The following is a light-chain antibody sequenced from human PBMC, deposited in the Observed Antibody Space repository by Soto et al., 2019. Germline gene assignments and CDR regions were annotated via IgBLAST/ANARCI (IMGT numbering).Light chain of an antibody. CDR2: WAS. Sequence: DIVMTQSPDYLAVSLGERATINCKSSQSLLYRSNNKNYLAWYQQKAGQPPKLLIYWASTRESGVPDRFSGSGSGTDFTLTISSLQPADVAVYFCQRYYNAPLTFGGGTRVEIK. CDR1: QSLLYRSNNKNY. CDR3: QRYYNAPLT. J-gene: IGKJ4*01. V-gene: IGKV4-1*01.